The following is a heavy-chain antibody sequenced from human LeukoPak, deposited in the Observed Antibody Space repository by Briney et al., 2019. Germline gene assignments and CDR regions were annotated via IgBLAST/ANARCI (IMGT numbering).Heavy chain of an antibody. D-gene: IGHD6-19*01. CDR1: GFTFSSYG. V-gene: IGHV3-30*18. CDR3: AKADSSGRSFDY. J-gene: IGHJ4*02. Sequence: GRSLRLSCAASGFTFSSYGMHWVRQAPGKGLEWVAVISYDGSNKYYADSVKGRFTISRDNSKNTLFLQMNSLRAEDTAVYYCAKADSSGRSFDYWGQGTLVTVSS. CDR2: ISYDGSNK.